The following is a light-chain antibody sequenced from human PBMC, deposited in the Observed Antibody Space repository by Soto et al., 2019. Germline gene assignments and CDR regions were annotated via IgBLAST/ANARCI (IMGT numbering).Light chain of an antibody. CDR3: QQADSFPLP. Sequence: DIKWTQPPPSVSASLGDRVIITGRGSRDISSWLAWYQQKAGEAPKLLIFAASRLHSGVPSRFSGSVSGTDFTLTITNLQPEDFATYYCQQADSFPLPFGGGTKVEIK. CDR2: AAS. CDR1: RDISSW. J-gene: IGKJ4*01. V-gene: IGKV1D-12*01.